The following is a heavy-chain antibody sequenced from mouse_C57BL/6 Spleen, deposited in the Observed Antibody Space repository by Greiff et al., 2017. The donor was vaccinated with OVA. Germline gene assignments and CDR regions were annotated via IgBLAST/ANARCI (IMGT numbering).Heavy chain of an antibody. CDR1: GYTFTSYW. V-gene: IGHV1-64*01. CDR3: ARADYYGSYFDY. CDR2: IHPNSGST. D-gene: IGHD1-1*01. Sequence: SGAELVKPGASVKLSCKASGYTFTSYWMHWVKQRPGQGLEWIGMIHPNSGSTNYNEKFKSKATLTVDKSSSTAYMQLSSLTSEDSAVYYCARADYYGSYFDYWGQGTTLTVSS. J-gene: IGHJ2*01.